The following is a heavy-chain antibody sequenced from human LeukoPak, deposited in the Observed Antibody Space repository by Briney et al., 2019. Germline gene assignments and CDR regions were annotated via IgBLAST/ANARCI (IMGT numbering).Heavy chain of an antibody. CDR2: IYHDGNT. CDR3: ARVRSSWYRDGFDI. CDR1: GCSMSSAYSICTNHY. Sequence: SETLSLTCAVSGCSMSSAYSICTNHYWGWSRQPPGKGQEWIASIYHDGNTYYKPSLKSRVTISLDTSKNQFSLKLTSVTATDTAVYYCARVRSSWYRDGFDIWGQGTMVTVSS. D-gene: IGHD6-13*01. V-gene: IGHV4-38-2*01. J-gene: IGHJ3*02.